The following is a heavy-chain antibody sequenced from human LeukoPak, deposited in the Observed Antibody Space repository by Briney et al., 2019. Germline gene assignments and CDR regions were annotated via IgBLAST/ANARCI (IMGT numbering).Heavy chain of an antibody. CDR1: GGSFSGYY. V-gene: IGHV4-34*01. D-gene: IGHD2-15*01. J-gene: IGHJ5*02. CDR2: INHSGST. CDR3: ARAPRKWWPVKT. Sequence: SETLSLTCAVYGGSFSGYYWSWIRQPPGKGLEWIGEINHSGSTNYNPSLKSRVTISVDTPKNQFSLKLSSVTAADTAVYYCARAPRKWWPVKTWGQGTLVTVSS.